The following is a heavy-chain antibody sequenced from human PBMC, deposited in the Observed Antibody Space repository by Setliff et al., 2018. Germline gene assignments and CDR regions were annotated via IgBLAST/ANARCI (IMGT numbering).Heavy chain of an antibody. D-gene: IGHD5-18*01. CDR2: INRDGSNI. CDR3: ARGRGVDTAMVYFDY. V-gene: IGHV3-74*01. CDR1: GFTFSSYW. J-gene: IGHJ4*02. Sequence: HPGGSLRLSCAASGFTFSSYWMSWVRQAPGKGLVWVSHINRDGSNIRYADSVKGRFTISRDIAKNTLYLQINSLRAEDTAVYYCARGRGVDTAMVYFDYWGQGTLVTVSS.